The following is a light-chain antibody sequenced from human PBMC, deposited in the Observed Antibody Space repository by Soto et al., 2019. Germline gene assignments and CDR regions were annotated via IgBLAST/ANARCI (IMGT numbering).Light chain of an antibody. CDR3: QQYGSSPRT. V-gene: IGKV3-20*01. CDR2: GAS. CDR1: QTVGSNS. Sequence: ENVLTQSPSTLSLSPGEGATLSCRASQTVGSNSLAWYQQRPGQAPRLLIYGASSRATGIPDRFSGSGSGTDFTLTIRILEPEDFAVYYCQQYGSSPRTFGQGTKVEI. J-gene: IGKJ1*01.